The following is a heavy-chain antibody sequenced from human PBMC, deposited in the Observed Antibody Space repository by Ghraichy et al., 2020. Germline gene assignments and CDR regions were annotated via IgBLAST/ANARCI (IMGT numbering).Heavy chain of an antibody. Sequence: GGSLRLSCAASGFIFSGYWMSWVRQAPGKGPEWVANIKKDGSEKYYVDSVKGRFTISRDNAKNSLYLQMNSLRAEDTAVYYCARDHGGGGYFDYWGQGALVPVSS. V-gene: IGHV3-7*01. CDR3: ARDHGGGGYFDY. D-gene: IGHD4-23*01. CDR2: IKKDGSEK. J-gene: IGHJ4*02. CDR1: GFIFSGYW.